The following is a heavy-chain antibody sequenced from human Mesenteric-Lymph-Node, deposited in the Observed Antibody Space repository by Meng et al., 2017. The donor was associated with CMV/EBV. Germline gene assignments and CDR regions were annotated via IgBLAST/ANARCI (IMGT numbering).Heavy chain of an antibody. CDR3: ARVDWRVDFWSYYQFDF. Sequence: ASVKVSCKASGYTFTSYGISWVRQAPGQGLEWMGWISAYNGNTNYAQKLQGRVTMTTDTSTSTAYMELRSLRSDDTAVYYCARVDWRVDFWSYYQFDFWGQGTVVTVSS. V-gene: IGHV1-18*01. J-gene: IGHJ4*02. CDR2: ISAYNGNT. D-gene: IGHD3-3*01. CDR1: GYTFTSYG.